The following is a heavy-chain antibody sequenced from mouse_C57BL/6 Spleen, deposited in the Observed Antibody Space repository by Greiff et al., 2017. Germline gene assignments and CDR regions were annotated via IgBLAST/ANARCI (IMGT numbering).Heavy chain of an antibody. CDR2: IDPSDSYT. CDR3: ANHLGY. CDR1: GYTFTSYW. Sequence: QVQLQQPGAELVRPGTSVKLSCKASGYTFTSYWMHWVKQRPGQGLEWIGVIDPSDSYTKYNQKFKGKATLTVDTSYSTAYMQLSSRTSEDSAVYYCANHLGYWGQGTTLTVSS. V-gene: IGHV1-59*01. J-gene: IGHJ2*01. D-gene: IGHD2-10*02.